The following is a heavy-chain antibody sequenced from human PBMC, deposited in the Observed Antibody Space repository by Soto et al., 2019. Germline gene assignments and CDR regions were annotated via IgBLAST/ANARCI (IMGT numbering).Heavy chain of an antibody. J-gene: IGHJ1*01. V-gene: IGHV3-23*01. CDR3: AKDWGIAVAATGYFLH. CDR2: ISGGGGTT. CDR1: GFIFSSSV. Sequence: EVRLLESGGGLVQPGGSLRLSCAASGFIFSSSVMSWVRQAPGKGLEWVSTISGGGGTTYYADSVKGRFTISRDRSKNTLYLQVNSLRAEDTAVYYCAKDWGIAVAATGYFLHWGQGTLVTVSS. D-gene: IGHD6-19*01.